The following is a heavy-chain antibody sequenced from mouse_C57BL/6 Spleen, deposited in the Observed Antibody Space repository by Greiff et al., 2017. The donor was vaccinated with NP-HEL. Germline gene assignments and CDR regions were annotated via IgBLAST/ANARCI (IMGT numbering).Heavy chain of an antibody. Sequence: VQLQQSGAELARPGASVKMSCKASGYTFTSYTMHWVKQRPGQGLEWIGYINPSSGYTKYNQKFKDKATLTADKSSSTAYMQLISLTSEDSAVYYCARHGSNYYYAMDYWGQGTSVTVSS. CDR2: INPSSGYT. V-gene: IGHV1-4*01. CDR1: GYTFTSYT. CDR3: ARHGSNYYYAMDY. J-gene: IGHJ4*01. D-gene: IGHD1-1*01.